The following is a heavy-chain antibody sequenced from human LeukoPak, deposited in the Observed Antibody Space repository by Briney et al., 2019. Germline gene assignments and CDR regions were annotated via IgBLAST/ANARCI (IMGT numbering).Heavy chain of an antibody. D-gene: IGHD6-19*01. CDR1: GFTFSSYS. CDR2: ISSSSSYI. J-gene: IGHJ5*02. CDR3: ARDRGSSGWQNWFDP. Sequence: GGSLRLSCAASGFTFSSYSMNWARQAPGKGLEWVSSISSSSSYIYYADSVKGRFTISRDNAKNSLYLQMNSLRAEDTAVYYCARDRGSSGWQNWFDPWGQGTLVTVSS. V-gene: IGHV3-21*01.